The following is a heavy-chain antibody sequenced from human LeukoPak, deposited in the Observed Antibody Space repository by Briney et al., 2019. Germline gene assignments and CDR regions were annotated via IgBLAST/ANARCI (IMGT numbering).Heavy chain of an antibody. D-gene: IGHD3-10*01. V-gene: IGHV1-69*05. Sequence: EASVKLSCKASGGTFSSYAISWVRQAPGQGLEWMGEIIPIFGTANYAQKLQGRVTITTDKSTSTAYMELNSLRSEDTAVYYCARYPGLWFGGAGFYFDYWGQGTLVTVSS. CDR3: ARYPGLWFGGAGFYFDY. J-gene: IGHJ4*02. CDR1: GGTFSSYA. CDR2: IIPIFGTA.